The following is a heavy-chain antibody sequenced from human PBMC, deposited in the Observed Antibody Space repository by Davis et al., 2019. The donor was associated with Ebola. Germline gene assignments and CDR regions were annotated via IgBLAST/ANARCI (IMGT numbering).Heavy chain of an antibody. Sequence: ASVKVSCKASGYTFTSYDINWVRQAPGQGLEWMGWMNPNSGNTGYAQKFQGKVTMTRNTSISTAYMELSSLRSEDTAVYYCARLAPPWFGELLSPSYYYGMDVWGKGTTVTVSS. CDR1: GYTFTSYD. CDR3: ARLAPPWFGELLSPSYYYGMDV. CDR2: MNPNSGNT. J-gene: IGHJ6*04. V-gene: IGHV1-8*01. D-gene: IGHD3-10*01.